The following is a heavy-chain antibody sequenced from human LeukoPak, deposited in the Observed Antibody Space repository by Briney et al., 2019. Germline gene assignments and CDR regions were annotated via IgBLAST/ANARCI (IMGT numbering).Heavy chain of an antibody. CDR1: GYTFTSYY. V-gene: IGHV1-46*01. Sequence: ASVKVSCKASGYTFTSYYMHWVRQAPGQGLEWMGIINPSGGSTSYAQKFQGRVTMTRDMSTSTVYMELSSLRSEDTAVYYCAKGIHLSDYYESRSYSVDSWGQGTLVTVSS. CDR3: AKGIHLSDYYESRSYSVDS. D-gene: IGHD3-22*01. J-gene: IGHJ4*02. CDR2: INPSGGST.